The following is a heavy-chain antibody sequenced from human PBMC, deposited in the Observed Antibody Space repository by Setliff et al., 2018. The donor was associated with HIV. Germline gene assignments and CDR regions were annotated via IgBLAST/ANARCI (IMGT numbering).Heavy chain of an antibody. D-gene: IGHD2-15*01. CDR2: IRYDGSQK. CDR1: VFTFNNYG. J-gene: IGHJ6*02. Sequence: GGSLRLSCAASVFTFNNYGMNWVRQAPGKGLEWVAFIRYDGSQKYYVDSVKGRFTISRDNSKNTLYLQMNSLRVEDTAVYYCAKDVCSGAYCYAYYYYGTDVWGQGTMVTVSS. V-gene: IGHV3-30*02. CDR3: AKDVCSGAYCYAYYYYGTDV.